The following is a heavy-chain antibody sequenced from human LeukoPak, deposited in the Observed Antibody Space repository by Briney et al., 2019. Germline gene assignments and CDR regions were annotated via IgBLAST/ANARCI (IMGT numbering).Heavy chain of an antibody. Sequence: SETLSLTCAVYGVSFSDYYWSWIRQPPGKGLEWIGEINHSGGTNYNPSLKSRVTISLDTSKNHFSLKLTSVTAADTAVYYCASDDYGDLVNAFDIWGQGTMVTVSS. CDR2: INHSGGT. CDR3: ASDDYGDLVNAFDI. CDR1: GVSFSDYY. V-gene: IGHV4-34*01. D-gene: IGHD4-17*01. J-gene: IGHJ3*02.